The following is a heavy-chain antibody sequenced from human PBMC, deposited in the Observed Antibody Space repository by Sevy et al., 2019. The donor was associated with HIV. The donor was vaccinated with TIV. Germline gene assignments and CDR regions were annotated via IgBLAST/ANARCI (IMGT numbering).Heavy chain of an antibody. CDR3: AKDRSNCIPSAGTLDY. V-gene: IGHV3-23*01. CDR2: FSGSGSSA. J-gene: IGHJ4*02. D-gene: IGHD6-13*01. Sequence: GGSLRLSCAASGFTVSSYGMSWVRQAPGKGLKWVSGFSGSGSSAYYADSVKGRFTISRDISKNTLNLQMNSLRVEDTAVYVCAKDRSNCIPSAGTLDYWGQGTLVTVSS. CDR1: GFTVSSYG.